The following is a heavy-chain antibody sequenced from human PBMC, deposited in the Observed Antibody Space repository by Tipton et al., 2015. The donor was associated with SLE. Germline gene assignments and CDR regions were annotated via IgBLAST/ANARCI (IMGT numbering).Heavy chain of an antibody. D-gene: IGHD3-22*01. J-gene: IGHJ4*02. CDR2: IYFSGGT. Sequence: TLSLTCTVSGGSINSSGDYWGWTRQPPGKGLGWIGSIYFSGGTSYSPSLKSRVTISVDTSRNQFSLKLSSLTAADTAVYYCTRVYDITGVSWFYFDYWGQGARVTVSA. V-gene: IGHV4-39*01. CDR3: TRVYDITGVSWFYFDY. CDR1: GGSINSSGDY.